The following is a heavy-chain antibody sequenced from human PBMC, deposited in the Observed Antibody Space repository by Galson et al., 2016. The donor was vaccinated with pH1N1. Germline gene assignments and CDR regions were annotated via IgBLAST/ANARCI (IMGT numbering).Heavy chain of an antibody. CDR2: IIPVFGTA. CDR1: GGTFSSYG. D-gene: IGHD3-22*01. V-gene: IGHV1-69*13. CDR3: SREDYYDTDLSDWYFDL. J-gene: IGHJ2*01. Sequence: SVKVSCKASGGTFSSYGISWVRQAPGQGLEWMGKIIPVFGTANYAQKFQGRVTITADESTTTAYMELSSLISEDTAFYYCSREDYYDTDLSDWYFDLWGRGTLGTVST.